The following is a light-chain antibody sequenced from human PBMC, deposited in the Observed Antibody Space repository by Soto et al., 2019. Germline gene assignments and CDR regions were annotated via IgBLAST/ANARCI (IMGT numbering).Light chain of an antibody. V-gene: IGKV1-9*01. CDR3: QQLDNYPRT. J-gene: IGKJ1*01. Sequence: DIQLTQSPSFLSASVGDRVTITCRASQGISSYLAWYQLKPGKAPKLLISTASTLQSGVPSRFSGSGSGTEFTLTISSLQPEHFATYYCQQLDNYPRTFGQGTKVEIK. CDR2: TAS. CDR1: QGISSY.